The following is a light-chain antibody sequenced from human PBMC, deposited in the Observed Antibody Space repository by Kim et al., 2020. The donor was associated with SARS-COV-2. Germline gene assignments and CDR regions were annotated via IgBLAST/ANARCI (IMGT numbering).Light chain of an antibody. CDR2: GAS. J-gene: IGKJ5*01. CDR1: ESVSSN. CDR3: QQYDKWPIT. Sequence: VSPGERATLPCRASESVSSNLAWYQQKPGQAPRLLIYGASTRATGIPGRFSGSGSGTEFTLTITGLQSEDFAVYHCQQYDKWPITFGQGTRLVIK. V-gene: IGKV3-15*01.